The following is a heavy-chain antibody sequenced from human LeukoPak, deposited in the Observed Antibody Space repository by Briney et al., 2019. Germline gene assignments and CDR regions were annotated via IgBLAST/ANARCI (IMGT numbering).Heavy chain of an antibody. CDR3: ARHGNPKYYDFWSGYYFQH. J-gene: IGHJ1*01. Sequence: GESLKISCKGSGYSFTSYWIGWVRQMPGKGLEWMGIIYPGDSDTRYSPSFQGQVTISADKSISTAYLQWSSLKASDTAMYYCARHGNPKYYDFWSGYYFQHWGQGTLVTVSS. CDR1: GYSFTSYW. V-gene: IGHV5-51*01. D-gene: IGHD3-3*01. CDR2: IYPGDSDT.